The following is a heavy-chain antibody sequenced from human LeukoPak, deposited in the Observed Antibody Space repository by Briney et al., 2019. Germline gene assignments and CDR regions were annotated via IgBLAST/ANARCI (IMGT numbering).Heavy chain of an antibody. D-gene: IGHD2-15*01. CDR2: ISSSSSTI. CDR3: AKDKGHIVVANMPFDI. V-gene: IGHV3-48*01. CDR1: GFTFSSYS. Sequence: PGGSLRLSCAASGFTFSSYSMNWVRQAPGKGLEWVSYISSSSSTIYYADSVKGRFTISRDNAKNSLYLQMNSLRAEDTAVYYCAKDKGHIVVANMPFDIWGQGTMVTVSS. J-gene: IGHJ3*02.